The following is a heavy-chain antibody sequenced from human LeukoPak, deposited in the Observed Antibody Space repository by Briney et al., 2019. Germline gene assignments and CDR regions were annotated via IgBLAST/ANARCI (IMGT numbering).Heavy chain of an antibody. Sequence: SVKVSCKASGGTFSSYAISWVRQAPGQGLEWMGRIIPILGTANYAQKFQGRVTITADKSTSTAYMELSSLRSEDTAVYYCARSPEYSSGWLNYYGMDVWGQGTTVTVSS. CDR3: ARSPEYSSGWLNYYGMDV. D-gene: IGHD6-13*01. CDR2: IIPILGTA. V-gene: IGHV1-69*04. J-gene: IGHJ6*02. CDR1: GGTFSSYA.